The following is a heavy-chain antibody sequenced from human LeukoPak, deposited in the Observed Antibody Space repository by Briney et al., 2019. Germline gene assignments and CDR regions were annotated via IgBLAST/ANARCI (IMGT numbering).Heavy chain of an antibody. CDR2: IYPGDSDA. D-gene: IGHD6-13*01. CDR3: ARPKYSSSWTLYDY. CDR1: GYSFTTYW. V-gene: IGHV5-51*01. Sequence: GESLKSSCKASGYSFTTYWIGWVRQMPGKGLEWMGIIYPGDSDARYSPSFQGQFTISADKSISTAYLQWSSLKASDTAMYYCARPKYSSSWTLYDYWGQGTLVSASS. J-gene: IGHJ4*02.